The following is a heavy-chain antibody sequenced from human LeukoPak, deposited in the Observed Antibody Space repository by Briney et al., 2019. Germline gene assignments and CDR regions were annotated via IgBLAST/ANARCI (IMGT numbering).Heavy chain of an antibody. D-gene: IGHD3-9*01. CDR1: GDSVSINSAA. Sequence: SRTLSLTCAISGDSVSINSAAWNWIRQSPSRGLEWLGSTYYRSKWYNDYAVAVKSQITINPDTSKNPFSLQLNSLAPEDTAVYYCARDLYYDILTCDYYFYCMDVWGKGTTVTVSS. CDR2: TYYRSKWYN. CDR3: ARDLYYDILTCDYYFYCMDV. V-gene: IGHV6-1*01. J-gene: IGHJ6*04.